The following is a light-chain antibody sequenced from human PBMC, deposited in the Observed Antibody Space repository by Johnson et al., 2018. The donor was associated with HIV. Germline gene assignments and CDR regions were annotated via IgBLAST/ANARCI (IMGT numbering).Light chain of an antibody. Sequence: QSVLKQPPSMSAAPGQKVTISCSGSSSNIGKNYVSWYQHLPGTAPKLLIYEDNKRPSGIPDRFSGSKSATSATLGITGLQPGDEADYYCGTWYSSLSAGIFGTGTKVPVL. CDR1: SSNIGKNY. J-gene: IGLJ1*01. CDR2: EDN. CDR3: GTWYSSLSAGI. V-gene: IGLV1-51*02.